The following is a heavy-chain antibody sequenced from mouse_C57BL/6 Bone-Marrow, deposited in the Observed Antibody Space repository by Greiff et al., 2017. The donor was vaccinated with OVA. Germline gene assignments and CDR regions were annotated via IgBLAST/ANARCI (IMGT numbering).Heavy chain of an antibody. Sequence: VQGVESGPGLVQPSQSLSITCTVSGFSLTSYGVHWVRQSPGKGLEWLGVIWRGGSTDYNAAFMSRLSITKDNSKSQVFFKMNSLQADDTAIYYCAKGGFYWYFDVWGTGTTVTVSS. V-gene: IGHV2-5*01. CDR3: AKGGFYWYFDV. J-gene: IGHJ1*03. D-gene: IGHD1-1*02. CDR1: GFSLTSYG. CDR2: IWRGGST.